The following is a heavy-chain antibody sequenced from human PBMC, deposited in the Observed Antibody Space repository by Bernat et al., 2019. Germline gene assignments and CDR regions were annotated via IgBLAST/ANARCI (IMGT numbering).Heavy chain of an antibody. J-gene: IGHJ4*02. Sequence: EVQLLESGGGLVQPGGSLRLSCAASGFTFSSYAMSWVRQAPGKGLEWVSAISGSGGSTYYADSVKGRFTISRDNSKNTLYLQMNSLRAEDTAVYYCAKEGSSVAGTDYYFDYWGQGTLVTVSS. V-gene: IGHV3-23*01. D-gene: IGHD6-19*01. CDR1: GFTFSSYA. CDR3: AKEGSSVAGTDYYFDY. CDR2: ISGSGGST.